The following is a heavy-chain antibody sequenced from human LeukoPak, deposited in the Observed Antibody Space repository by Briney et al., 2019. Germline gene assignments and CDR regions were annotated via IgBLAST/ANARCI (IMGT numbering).Heavy chain of an antibody. J-gene: IGHJ4*02. CDR3: ASEAHRGGGFDS. Sequence: SETLSLTCTVSGGSISSDTYFWGWIRQPPGKGLEWIANIYFTGNTYYNPSLKSRATISVDTSKNQFSLTLSSVTAADTAVYYCASEAHRGGGFDSWGQGTLVTVSS. D-gene: IGHD3-16*01. CDR2: IYFTGNT. V-gene: IGHV4-39*01. CDR1: GGSISSDTYF.